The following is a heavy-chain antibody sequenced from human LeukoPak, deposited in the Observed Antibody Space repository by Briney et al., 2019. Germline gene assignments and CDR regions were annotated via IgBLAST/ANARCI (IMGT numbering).Heavy chain of an antibody. CDR2: IYYSGST. D-gene: IGHD2-8*01. Sequence: SETLSLTCTVSGGSISSSSYYWGWIRQPPGKGLEWIGSIYYSGSTYYTPSLKSRVSISVDTSKNHFSLKLSSVTAADTAVYYCAKLANGPDYNWFDPWGQGTLVTVSS. V-gene: IGHV4-39*02. J-gene: IGHJ5*02. CDR3: AKLANGPDYNWFDP. CDR1: GGSISSSSYY.